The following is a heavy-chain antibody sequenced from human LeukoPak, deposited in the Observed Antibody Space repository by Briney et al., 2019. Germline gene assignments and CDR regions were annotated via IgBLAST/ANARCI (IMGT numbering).Heavy chain of an antibody. J-gene: IGHJ4*02. V-gene: IGHV3-30*03. CDR1: GFTFSSYG. Sequence: GGSLRLSCAASGFTFSSYGMHWVRQAPGKGLEWVAVISYDGSNKYYADSVKGRFTISRDNSKNTLYLQMNSLRAEDTAVYYCARASFYNSYYYGSGSYYNGLDYWGQGTLVTVSS. CDR3: ARASFYNSYYYGSGSYYNGLDY. CDR2: ISYDGSNK. D-gene: IGHD3-10*01.